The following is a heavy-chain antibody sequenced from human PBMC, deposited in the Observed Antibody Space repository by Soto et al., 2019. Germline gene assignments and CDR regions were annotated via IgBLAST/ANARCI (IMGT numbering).Heavy chain of an antibody. J-gene: IGHJ4*02. CDR1: GFTFSDYY. CDR2: ISSSSSYT. V-gene: IGHV3-11*05. Sequence: QVQLVESGGGLVKPGGSLRLSCVASGFTFSDYYMSWIRQAPGKGLEWVSYISSSSSYTNYADSVKGRFTISRDNAKNSLYLQMNSLRAEDTAVYYCAVLYSYGIDYWGQGTLVTVSS. D-gene: IGHD5-18*01. CDR3: AVLYSYGIDY.